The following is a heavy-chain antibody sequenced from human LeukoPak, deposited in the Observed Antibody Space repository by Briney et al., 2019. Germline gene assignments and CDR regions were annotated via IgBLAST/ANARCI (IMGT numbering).Heavy chain of an antibody. J-gene: IGHJ4*02. D-gene: IGHD2-15*01. CDR2: IYHSGRT. CDR3: ARGYCSGGSCYSLDY. Sequence: PSETLSLTCTVSGYSISSGYYWGWIRQPPGKGLEWIGSIYHSGRTFYNPSLKSRVTISVDTSKNQFSLKLTSVTAADTAVYYCARGYCSGGSCYSLDYWGQGTLVTVSS. CDR1: GYSISSGYY. V-gene: IGHV4-38-2*02.